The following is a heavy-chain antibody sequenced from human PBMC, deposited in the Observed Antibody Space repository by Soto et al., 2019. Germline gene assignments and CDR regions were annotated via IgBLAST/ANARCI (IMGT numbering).Heavy chain of an antibody. CDR3: AISQDRGGRTTFIY. J-gene: IGHJ4*02. CDR1: GYTFTSYY. CDR2: INPSGGST. D-gene: IGHD3-16*01. Sequence: GASVKVSCKASGYTFTSYYMHWVRQAPGQGLEWMGIINPSGGSTSYAQKFQGRVTMTRDTSTSTVYMELNSLRAEDTALYYCAISQDRGGRTTFIYWGQGTQVTVSS. V-gene: IGHV1-46*01.